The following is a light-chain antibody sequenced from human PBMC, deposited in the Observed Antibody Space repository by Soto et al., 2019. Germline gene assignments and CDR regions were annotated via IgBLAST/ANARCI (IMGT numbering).Light chain of an antibody. V-gene: IGKV1-5*03. CDR1: QSIGSW. J-gene: IGKJ1*01. CDR2: KAS. CDR3: QQCYSYYAWT. Sequence: DIQMTQSPATLSGSVGDRVTITCRARQSIGSWLAWYQHKPGKAPKLLISKASSLESGVPSRFSASGSGTEFTLTISSLQHDDFATYYCQQCYSYYAWTFGQGTKVDI.